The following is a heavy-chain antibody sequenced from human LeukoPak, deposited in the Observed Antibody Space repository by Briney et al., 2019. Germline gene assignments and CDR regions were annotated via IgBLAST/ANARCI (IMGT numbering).Heavy chain of an antibody. V-gene: IGHV1-2*02. J-gene: IGHJ4*02. CDR3: ARETYGSGSYYKY. CDR2: INPNSGGT. D-gene: IGHD3-10*01. CDR1: GYTFTGYY. Sequence: GASVKVSCKASGYTFTGYYMHWVRQAPGQGLEWMGWINPNSGGTNYAQKFQGRVTMTRDTTISPAYMELSRLRSDDTAVYYGARETYGSGSYYKYWGQGTLVTVSS.